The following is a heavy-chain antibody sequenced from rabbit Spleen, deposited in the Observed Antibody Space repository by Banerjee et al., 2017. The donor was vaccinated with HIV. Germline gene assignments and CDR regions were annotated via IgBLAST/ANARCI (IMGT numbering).Heavy chain of an antibody. Sequence: QSLEESGGDLVQPEGSLTLTCKASGFDFSRGYDMCWVRQAPGKGLEWIGCIYTDNIKTYYASWAKGRFTISKTSSTTVTLQMTSLTVADTATYFCARDTGSGHYIDAYFDLWGPGTLVTVS. J-gene: IGHJ4*01. CDR2: IYTDNIKT. CDR3: ARDTGSGHYIDAYFDL. CDR1: GFDFSRGYD. D-gene: IGHD1-1*01. V-gene: IGHV1S40*01.